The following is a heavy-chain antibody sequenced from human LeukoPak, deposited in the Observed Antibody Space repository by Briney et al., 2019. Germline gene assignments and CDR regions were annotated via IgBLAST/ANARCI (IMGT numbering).Heavy chain of an antibody. J-gene: IGHJ4*02. CDR2: IYSGGST. D-gene: IGHD6-19*01. CDR3: AREQWPEAAYFDY. CDR1: GFTVSSNY. Sequence: PGGSLRLSCAASGFTVSSNYMSWVRQAPGKGLEWVSVIYSGGSTYYADSVKGRFTISRHNSKNTLYLQMNSLRAEDTAVYYCAREQWPEAAYFDYWGQGTLVTVSS. V-gene: IGHV3-53*04.